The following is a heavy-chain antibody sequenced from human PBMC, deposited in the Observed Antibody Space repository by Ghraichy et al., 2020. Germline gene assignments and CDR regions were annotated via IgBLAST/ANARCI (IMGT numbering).Heavy chain of an antibody. V-gene: IGHV4-59*01. J-gene: IGHJ4*02. D-gene: IGHD5-18*01. Sequence: SETLSLTCTVSGASISSYYWSWIRQPPGKGLEWIGYMYHSGSTNYNPSLKSRVTISVDTSKNQFSLKLSSVTAADTAVYYCARGGIQSWLYDYWGQGTLVTVSS. CDR2: MYHSGST. CDR1: GASISSYY. CDR3: ARGGIQSWLYDY.